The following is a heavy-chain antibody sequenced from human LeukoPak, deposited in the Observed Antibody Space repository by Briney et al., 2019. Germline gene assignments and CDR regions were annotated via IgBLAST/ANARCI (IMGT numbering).Heavy chain of an antibody. V-gene: IGHV1-18*01. J-gene: IGHJ6*02. CDR3: ARDRLVVRGVIITYGMDV. D-gene: IGHD3-10*01. CDR2: ISAYNGNT. CDR1: GYTFTSYG. Sequence: ASVKVSCKASGYTFTSYGISWVRQAPGQGLEWMGWISAYNGNTNYAQKLQGRVTMTTDPSTSTAYMELRSLRSDDTAVYYCARDRLVVRGVIITYGMDVWGQGTTVTVSS.